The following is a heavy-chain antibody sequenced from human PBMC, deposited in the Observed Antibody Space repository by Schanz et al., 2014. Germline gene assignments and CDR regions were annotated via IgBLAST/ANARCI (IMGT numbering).Heavy chain of an antibody. D-gene: IGHD3-16*01. CDR1: GYTFTSYD. CDR2: MNSKTGNT. Sequence: QVQLVQSGAEVKKPGASVKVSCKASGYTFTSYDINWVRQATGQGLEWMGWMNSKTGNTGYAQRFQGRVTMTRNTSIATDHLDLSSVRSGDSSVEYWTKGCTFGHWGQGTLVTVSS. CDR3: TKGCTFGH. V-gene: IGHV1-8*01. J-gene: IGHJ4*02.